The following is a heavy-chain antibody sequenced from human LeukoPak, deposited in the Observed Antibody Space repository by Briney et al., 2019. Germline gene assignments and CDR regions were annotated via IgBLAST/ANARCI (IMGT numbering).Heavy chain of an antibody. J-gene: IGHJ4*02. D-gene: IGHD3-9*01. CDR1: GFTFSSYA. CDR2: ISGSGGST. V-gene: IGHV3-23*01. CDR3: AKDLITYYDILTGYYFDY. Sequence: GGSLRLSCAASGFTFSSYAMSWVRQAPGKGLEWVSAISGSGGSTYYADSVKGRFTISRDNSKNTLYLQMNSLRAEGTAVYYCAKDLITYYDILTGYYFDYWGQGTLVTVSS.